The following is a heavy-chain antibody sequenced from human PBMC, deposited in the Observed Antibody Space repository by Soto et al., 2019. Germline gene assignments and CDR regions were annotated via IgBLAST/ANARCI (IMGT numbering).Heavy chain of an antibody. Sequence: GGSLRLSCTASGFTFGDYAMSWFRQAPGKGLEWVGFIRSKAYGGTTEYAASVKGRFTISRDDSKSIAYLQMNSLKTEDTAVYYCTRDAFLEWLSHAFDIWGQGTMVTVSS. J-gene: IGHJ3*02. CDR2: IRSKAYGGTT. CDR3: TRDAFLEWLSHAFDI. V-gene: IGHV3-49*03. CDR1: GFTFGDYA. D-gene: IGHD3-3*01.